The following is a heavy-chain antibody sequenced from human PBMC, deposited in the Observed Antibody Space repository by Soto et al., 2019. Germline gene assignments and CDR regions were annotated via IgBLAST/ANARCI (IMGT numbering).Heavy chain of an antibody. CDR3: ARDRPIQWQMDPNDAFAI. Sequence: ASVKVSCKASGYTFTSYGISWVRQAPGQGLEWMGWISAYNGNTNYAQKLQGRVTMTTDTSTSTAYMELRSLRSDDTAVYYCARDRPIQWQMDPNDAFAIWGQGTMVTVSS. D-gene: IGHD6-19*01. CDR2: ISAYNGNT. CDR1: GYTFTSYG. J-gene: IGHJ3*02. V-gene: IGHV1-18*01.